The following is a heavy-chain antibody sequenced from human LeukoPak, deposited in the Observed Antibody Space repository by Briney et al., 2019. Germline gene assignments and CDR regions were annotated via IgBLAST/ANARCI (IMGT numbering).Heavy chain of an antibody. CDR3: ARVGYDILTGFHY. J-gene: IGHJ4*02. CDR2: ISSRSSSI. CDR1: GFPFSDCS. D-gene: IGHD3-9*01. Sequence: GSLRLSCAASGFPFSDCSINWVRQAPGKGLEWVSFISSRSSSIYYADSVKGRFTISRDNAKKSLYLQMNSLRDEDTAVYYCARVGYDILTGFHYWGQGTLVTVSS. V-gene: IGHV3-48*02.